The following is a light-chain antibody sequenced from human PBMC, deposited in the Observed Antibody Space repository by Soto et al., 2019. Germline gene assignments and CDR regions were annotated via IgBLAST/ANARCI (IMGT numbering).Light chain of an antibody. CDR2: AAS. V-gene: IGKV1-17*01. Sequence: DIQMTQSPSSLSASVGDRVTITCRASQGIGNDLGWHQQKPGKAPKRLIDAASTLQSGVSSRFSGSGSGTEFTLTISSLQPEDFATYVCLQYNSYPKTFGQGTNVEMK. CDR3: LQYNSYPKT. CDR1: QGIGND. J-gene: IGKJ1*01.